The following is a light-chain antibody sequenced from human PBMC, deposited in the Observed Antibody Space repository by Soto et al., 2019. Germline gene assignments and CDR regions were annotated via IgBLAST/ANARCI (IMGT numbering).Light chain of an antibody. Sequence: EIVLTQSPATLSLSPGERATLSCRASQSVSGYLAWYQQKPGQAPRLLIYDASSRANGIPARFTGSGSGTDFSLTISSLEPEDFAVYYCQQYYYTPYSFGQGTKLEIK. J-gene: IGKJ2*03. CDR2: DAS. CDR1: QSVSGY. CDR3: QQYYYTPYS. V-gene: IGKV3-11*01.